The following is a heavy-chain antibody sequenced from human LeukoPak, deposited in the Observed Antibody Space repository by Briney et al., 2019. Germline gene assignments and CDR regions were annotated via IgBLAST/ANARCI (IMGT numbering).Heavy chain of an antibody. Sequence: GGSLRLSCAASGFTFSSYSMNWVRQAPGKGLKWVSSISSSRSYIYYADSVKGRFTISRDNAKNSLYLQMNSLRVEDTAVYYCARDTSTATSTWGAFDVWGQGTMVTVSS. J-gene: IGHJ3*01. D-gene: IGHD6-13*01. CDR1: GFTFSSYS. V-gene: IGHV3-21*01. CDR2: ISSSRSYI. CDR3: ARDTSTATSTWGAFDV.